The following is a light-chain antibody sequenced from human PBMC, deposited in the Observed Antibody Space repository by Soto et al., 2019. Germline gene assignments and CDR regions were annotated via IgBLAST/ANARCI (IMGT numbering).Light chain of an antibody. J-gene: IGLJ3*02. CDR1: SSDVGNYNL. V-gene: IGLV2-23*01. Sequence: QPAAVSGSPGQSITISCTGTSSDVGNYNLVSWYQQYPGKAPKLMIYATSKRPSGVSNRFSGSKSGDTASLTISGLQAEDEADYYCTSFARGSTLVFGGGTKVTVL. CDR2: ATS. CDR3: TSFARGSTLV.